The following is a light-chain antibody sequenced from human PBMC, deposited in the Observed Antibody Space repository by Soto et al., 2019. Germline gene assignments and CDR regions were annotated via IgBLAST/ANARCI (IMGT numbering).Light chain of an antibody. CDR3: QQRSDWPST. V-gene: IGKV3-11*01. Sequence: EIVLTQSPATLSLSPGERATLSCMASQSVSSYLAWYQQKPGQAPRLLIYDASNRATGIPARFSGSGSGTDFTPTISSLEPDDFAVSYCQQRSDWPSTFGGGTKVQIK. CDR1: QSVSSY. CDR2: DAS. J-gene: IGKJ4*01.